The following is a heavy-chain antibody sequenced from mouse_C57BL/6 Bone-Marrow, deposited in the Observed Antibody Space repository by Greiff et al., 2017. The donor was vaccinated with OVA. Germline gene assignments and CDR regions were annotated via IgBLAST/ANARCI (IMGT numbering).Heavy chain of an antibody. CDR2: IDPETGGT. V-gene: IGHV1-15*01. CDR1: GYTFTDYE. Sequence: VKLQESGAELVRPGASVTLSCKASGYTFTDYEMHWVKPTPVHGLEWIGAIDPETGGTAYNQKFKGKALLTADKSSSTAYMELRSLTSEDSAVYYCTRGYSNYYAMDYWGQGTSVTVSS. D-gene: IGHD2-5*01. J-gene: IGHJ4*01. CDR3: TRGYSNYYAMDY.